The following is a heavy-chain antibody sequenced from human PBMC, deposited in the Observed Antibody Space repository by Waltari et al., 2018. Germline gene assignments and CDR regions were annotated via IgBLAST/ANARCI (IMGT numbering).Heavy chain of an antibody. CDR2: IYNTENT. J-gene: IGHJ3*02. V-gene: IGHV4-59*11. D-gene: IGHD6-13*01. CDR1: GASISGPY. CDR3: ARANAGRTTAFDI. Sequence: QVQLQESGPRLVKPSETLSLTCTVSGASISGPYWSWVRQPPGKGLEWIGYIYNTENTNYNPSLQSRVSISLDTSKNQFSLKLSSVTATDTAVYYCARANAGRTTAFDIWGQGTMVTVS.